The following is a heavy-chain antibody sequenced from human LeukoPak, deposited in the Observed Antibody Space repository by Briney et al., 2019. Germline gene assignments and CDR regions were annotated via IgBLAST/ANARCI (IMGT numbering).Heavy chain of an antibody. J-gene: IGHJ4*02. Sequence: SETLSLTCTVSGGSISSYYWSCIRQPPGKGLEWIGYIYTSGSTNYNPSLKSRVTISVDTSKNQFSLKLSSVTAADTAVYYCARLRGIGSSSSLDYWGQGTLVTVSS. CDR2: IYTSGST. V-gene: IGHV4-4*09. D-gene: IGHD6-6*01. CDR1: GGSISSYY. CDR3: ARLRGIGSSSSLDY.